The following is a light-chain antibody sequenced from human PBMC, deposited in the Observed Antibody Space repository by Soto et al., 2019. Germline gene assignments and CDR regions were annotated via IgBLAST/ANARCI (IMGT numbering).Light chain of an antibody. Sequence: QLVLTQSPSASASLGASVKLTCTLRSGHSSYAIAWHQQQPEKVPRYLMKLDSDGSHTKGDAIPDRFSGSSSGAERYLTISSLQSEDEADSYCQTWGTGIHVVFGGGTKLTVL. CDR3: QTWGTGIHVV. CDR2: LDSDGSH. J-gene: IGLJ2*01. CDR1: SGHSSYA. V-gene: IGLV4-69*01.